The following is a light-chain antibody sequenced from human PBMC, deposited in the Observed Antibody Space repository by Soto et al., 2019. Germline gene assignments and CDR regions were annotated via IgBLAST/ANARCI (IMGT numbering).Light chain of an antibody. V-gene: IGKV3-20*01. Sequence: EIVLTQSPGTLSLSPGERATLSCRASQSVSSSDLAWYQQKPGQAPRLLIYGASSRATGIPDRFSGSGSGTDFTLTISGLESEDFAVYYCQQYGRSPLTFGRGTKVDIK. J-gene: IGKJ3*01. CDR3: QQYGRSPLT. CDR2: GAS. CDR1: QSVSSSD.